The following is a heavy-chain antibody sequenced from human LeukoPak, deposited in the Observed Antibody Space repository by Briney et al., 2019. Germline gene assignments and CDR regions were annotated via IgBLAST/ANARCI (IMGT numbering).Heavy chain of an antibody. Sequence: GGSLRLSCEASGFNLNYYWLGWVRQAPGKGLEWVALIHHDESEKYYVDSVKGRFSISRDNAKSSVYLQMDSLRVDDTAIYYCSRWVSQYYFDFWGQGALVASPQ. D-gene: IGHD6-13*01. J-gene: IGHJ4*02. V-gene: IGHV3-7*01. CDR2: IHHDESEK. CDR1: GFNLNYYW. CDR3: SRWVSQYYFDF.